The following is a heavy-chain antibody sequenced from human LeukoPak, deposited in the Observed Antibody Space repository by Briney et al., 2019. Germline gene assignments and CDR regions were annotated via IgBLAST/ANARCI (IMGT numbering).Heavy chain of an antibody. CDR1: GYTFTGYY. Sequence: ASVKVSCKASGYTFTGYYMHWVRQAPGQGLEWMGWINPNSGGTNYAQKFQGWVTMTRDTSISTAYMELSRLRSDDTAVYYCARATRCSGGSCLTDIFYYFDYWGQGTLVTVSS. J-gene: IGHJ4*02. CDR2: INPNSGGT. V-gene: IGHV1-2*04. CDR3: ARATRCSGGSCLTDIFYYFDY. D-gene: IGHD2-15*01.